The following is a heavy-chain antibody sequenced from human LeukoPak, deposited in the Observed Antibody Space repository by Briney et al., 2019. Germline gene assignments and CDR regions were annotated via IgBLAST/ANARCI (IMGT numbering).Heavy chain of an antibody. Sequence: GGSLRLSCAASGFPFSSYAMSWVRQSPGKGLEWVSAISGGNGNTYYAYYADSVRGRFAISRDSSKNTLYLQMNSLRVEDTAVYYCAKECYYDSSGHDYWGQGTLVTVSS. CDR1: GFPFSSYA. D-gene: IGHD3-22*01. CDR3: AKECYYDSSGHDY. V-gene: IGHV3-23*01. CDR2: ISGGNGNTYYA. J-gene: IGHJ4*02.